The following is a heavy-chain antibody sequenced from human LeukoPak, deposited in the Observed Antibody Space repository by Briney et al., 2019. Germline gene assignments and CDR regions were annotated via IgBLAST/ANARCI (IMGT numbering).Heavy chain of an antibody. Sequence: SETLSLTCTVSGGSISSYYWSWIRQPPGKGLEWIGYIYYSGSTNYNPSLKSRVTISVDTSKNHVSLELRSVTAADTAVYYCARGHGSPDYWGQGTLVTVSS. D-gene: IGHD2-15*01. J-gene: IGHJ4*02. V-gene: IGHV4-59*01. CDR2: IYYSGST. CDR3: ARGHGSPDY. CDR1: GGSISSYY.